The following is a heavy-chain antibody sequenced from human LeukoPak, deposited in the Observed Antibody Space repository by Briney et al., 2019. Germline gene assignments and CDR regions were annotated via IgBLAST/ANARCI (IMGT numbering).Heavy chain of an antibody. CDR3: AREGYDSVGPHRDPSSVTGTRFDY. CDR2: ISSSSSYI. Sequence: GGSLRPSCAASGFTFSSYSMNWVRQAPGKGLEWVSSISSSSSYIYYADSVKGQFTISRDNAKNSLYLQMNSLRAEDTAVYYCAREGYDSVGPHRDPSSVTGTRFDYWGQGTPVTVSS. CDR1: GFTFSSYS. V-gene: IGHV3-21*01. D-gene: IGHD6-19*01. J-gene: IGHJ4*02.